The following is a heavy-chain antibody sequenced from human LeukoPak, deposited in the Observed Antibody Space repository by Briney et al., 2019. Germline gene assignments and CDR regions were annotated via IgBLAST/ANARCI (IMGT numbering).Heavy chain of an antibody. D-gene: IGHD2-2*01. CDR2: IISISSHI. CDR3: ARTRAPSNGRVLYYMDV. V-gene: IGHV3-21*01. CDR1: GFTFSSYS. Sequence: GGSLRLSCAASGFTFSSYSMNWVRQAPGKGLEWVASIISISSHIYYADSVKGRFTISRDNAKNSLYLQMNSLRAEDTAVYYCARTRAPSNGRVLYYMDVWGNGTTVTVSS. J-gene: IGHJ6*03.